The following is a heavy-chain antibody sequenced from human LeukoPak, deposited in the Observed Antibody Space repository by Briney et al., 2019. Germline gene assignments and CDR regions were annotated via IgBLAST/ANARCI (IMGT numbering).Heavy chain of an antibody. CDR1: GFTFSNYC. J-gene: IGHJ4*02. V-gene: IGHV3-48*02. Sequence: GGSLRLSCAASGFTFSNYCMNWVRQAPGKGLEWVSYISSSGSAMYYADSVRGRFTISKDNAENSLFLQMNSLRDEDTAVYYCARGTYGEYGGPAYWGQGTLVTVSS. CDR3: ARGTYGEYGGPAY. CDR2: ISSSGSAM. D-gene: IGHD4-17*01.